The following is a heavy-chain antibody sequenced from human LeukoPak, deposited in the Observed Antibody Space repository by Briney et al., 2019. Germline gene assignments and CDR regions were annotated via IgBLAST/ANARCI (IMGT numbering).Heavy chain of an antibody. CDR1: GFTFSDYS. CDR3: ARDGGYCSSTSCYAGGWFDP. J-gene: IGHJ5*02. D-gene: IGHD2-2*01. V-gene: IGHV3-48*01. CDR2: ISSGSATV. Sequence: GGSLRLSCAGSGFTFSDYSMNWVRQAPGKGLEWVSYISSGSATVCYADSVKGRFTISRDNAKNSLYLQMNSLRAEDTAVYYCARDGGYCSSTSCYAGGWFDPWGQGTLVTVSS.